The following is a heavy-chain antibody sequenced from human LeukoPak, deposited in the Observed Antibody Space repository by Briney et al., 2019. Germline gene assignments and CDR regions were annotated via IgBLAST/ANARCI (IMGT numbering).Heavy chain of an antibody. CDR2: ITWNNGTL. Sequence: GGSLRLSCTASGFKFHNYALHWVRQAPGKGLEWVSGITWNNGTLDYADSVKGRFIISRDNAKNSIYLQMNSLKAEDTALYYCARDWGSSGWFYFDSWGQGTLVSVSS. CDR1: GFKFHNYA. CDR3: ARDWGSSGWFYFDS. J-gene: IGHJ4*02. V-gene: IGHV3-9*01. D-gene: IGHD6-19*01.